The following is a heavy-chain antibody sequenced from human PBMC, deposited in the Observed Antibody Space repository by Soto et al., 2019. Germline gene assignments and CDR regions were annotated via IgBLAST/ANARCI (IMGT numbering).Heavy chain of an antibody. D-gene: IGHD3-3*01. J-gene: IGHJ5*02. CDR1: GFSFSTYA. CDR2: NSGNGDAT. Sequence: HPGGSLRLSCAGSGFSFSTYAMSWVRQAPGKGLEWISVNSGNGDATYYADSVKGRFTISRDNSKSTLYLQMSSLRAEDTAVYYCAKDLSSWSGFGLGHWGQGTLVTVSS. V-gene: IGHV3-23*01. CDR3: AKDLSSWSGFGLGH.